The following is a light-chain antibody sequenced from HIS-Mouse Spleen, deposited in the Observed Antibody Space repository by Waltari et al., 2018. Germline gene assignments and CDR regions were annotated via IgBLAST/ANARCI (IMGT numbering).Light chain of an antibody. V-gene: IGLV3-10*01. J-gene: IGLJ2*01. CDR1: AVTKKY. CDR2: EDS. CDR3: YSTDSSGNHRV. Sequence: SYELTQPPSVSVSPEQTDRITCSGDAVTKKYSYWYQQKSGQAPVLVIYEDSKRPSGIPERFSGSSSGTMATLTISGAQVEDEADYYCYSTDSSGNHRVFGGGTKLTVL.